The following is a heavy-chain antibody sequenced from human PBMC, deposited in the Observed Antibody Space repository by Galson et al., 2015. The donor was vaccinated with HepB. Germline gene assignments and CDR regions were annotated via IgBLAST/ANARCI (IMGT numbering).Heavy chain of an antibody. Sequence: SLRLSCAASGFTFSSYGMHWVRQAPGKGLEWVAVISYDGSNKYYADSVKGRFTISRDNSKNTLYLQMNSLRAEDTAVYYCAKVLRFLELGYWGQGTLVTVSS. CDR1: GFTFSSYG. D-gene: IGHD3-3*01. CDR3: AKVLRFLELGY. CDR2: ISYDGSNK. V-gene: IGHV3-30*18. J-gene: IGHJ4*02.